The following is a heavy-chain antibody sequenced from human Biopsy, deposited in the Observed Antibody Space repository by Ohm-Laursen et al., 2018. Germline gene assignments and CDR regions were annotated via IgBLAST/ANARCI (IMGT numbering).Heavy chain of an antibody. Sequence: SCTASGFTFSAAWMYWVRQAPGKGLECVALVKSNANGGTTEYPAPVEGRFSISRDDSRNTVYLHMSSLNTDDTAMYFCTAGIPGLSRSSDYWGQGTLVTVSS. CDR3: TAGIPGLSRSSDY. J-gene: IGHJ4*02. CDR2: VKSNANGGTT. D-gene: IGHD6-19*01. CDR1: GFTFSAAW. V-gene: IGHV3-15*05.